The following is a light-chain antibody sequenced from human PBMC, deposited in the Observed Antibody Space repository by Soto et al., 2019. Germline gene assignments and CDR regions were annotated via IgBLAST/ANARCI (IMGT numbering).Light chain of an antibody. CDR3: QQYNSYSAT. V-gene: IGKV1-5*03. J-gene: IGKJ1*01. Sequence: DIHMTQSPSSLSASVGDRVTITCRASQSISSWLAWYKQKPGKAPKLLIYKASSLESGVPSRFRGSGSGTEFTLTISSLQPDDFATYYCQQYNSYSATFGQGTKVDIK. CDR2: KAS. CDR1: QSISSW.